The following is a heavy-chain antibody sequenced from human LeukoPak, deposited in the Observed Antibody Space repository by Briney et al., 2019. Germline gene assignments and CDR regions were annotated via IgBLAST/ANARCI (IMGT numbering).Heavy chain of an antibody. D-gene: IGHD5-18*01. J-gene: IGHJ4*02. CDR1: GFTFSSYA. V-gene: IGHV3-23*01. CDR3: AKDPVRGYSYGGFDY. CDR2: ISGSGGST. Sequence: GGSLRLSCAASGFTFSSYAMSWVRQAPGKGLEWVSAISGSGGSTYYADSVKGRFTISRDNSKNTLYLQMNSLRAEDTAVYYCAKDPVRGYSYGGFDYWGQGTLVTVSS.